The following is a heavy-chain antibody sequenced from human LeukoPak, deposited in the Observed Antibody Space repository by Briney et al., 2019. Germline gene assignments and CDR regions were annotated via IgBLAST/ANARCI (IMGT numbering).Heavy chain of an antibody. CDR3: TIDSNSGWTGY. Sequence: GGPLRLSCAASGFTFSNAWMSWVRQSPGKGLEWVGRIKTKIEGATTDYAAPVKGRFTISRDDSKNTVYLQMNSLKTEDTAVYYCTIDSNSGWTGYWGQGTLVTVSS. J-gene: IGHJ4*02. D-gene: IGHD6-19*01. CDR2: IKTKIEGATT. CDR1: GFTFSNAW. V-gene: IGHV3-15*01.